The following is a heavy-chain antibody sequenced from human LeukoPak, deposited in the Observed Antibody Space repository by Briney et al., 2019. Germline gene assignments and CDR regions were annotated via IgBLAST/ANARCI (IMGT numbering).Heavy chain of an antibody. J-gene: IGHJ5*02. CDR3: ARLPAGDYSNWFDP. Sequence: SQTLSLTCTVSGGSISSGSYYWSWIRQPAGKGLEWIGRIYTSGSTNYNPSLKSRVTISVDTSKNQFSLKLSSVTAADTAVYYCARLPAGDYSNWFDPWGQGTLVTVSS. D-gene: IGHD4-17*01. V-gene: IGHV4-61*02. CDR1: GGSISSGSYY. CDR2: IYTSGST.